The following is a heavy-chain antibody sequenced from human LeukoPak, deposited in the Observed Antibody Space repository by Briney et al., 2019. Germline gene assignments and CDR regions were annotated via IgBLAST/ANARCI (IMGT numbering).Heavy chain of an antibody. CDR1: GFTFDDYG. CDR3: ARGGVDYYGSGTYYLMYYFDY. J-gene: IGHJ4*02. Sequence: GGSLRLSCAASGFTFDDYGMSWVRQAPGKGLEWVSGINWNGGSTGYADSVKGRFTIPRDNAKNSLYLQMNSLRAEDTAVYFCARGGVDYYGSGTYYLMYYFDYWGQGALVTVSS. D-gene: IGHD3-10*01. V-gene: IGHV3-20*04. CDR2: INWNGGST.